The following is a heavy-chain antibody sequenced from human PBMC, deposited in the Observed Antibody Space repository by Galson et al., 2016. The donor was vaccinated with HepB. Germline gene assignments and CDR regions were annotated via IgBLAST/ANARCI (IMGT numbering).Heavy chain of an antibody. CDR1: GFTFSRYE. Sequence: SLRLSCAASGFTFSRYEMNWVRQAPGKGLEWVSYISSSGTTIYYADSVKGRFTISRDNAKNSLYLQMNSLRAEDTAVYYCARKPVRLDDLLTGPPKNPDYWCQGTLVTVSS. D-gene: IGHD3-9*01. CDR2: ISSSGTTI. V-gene: IGHV3-48*03. J-gene: IGHJ4*02. CDR3: ARKPVRLDDLLTGPPKNPDY.